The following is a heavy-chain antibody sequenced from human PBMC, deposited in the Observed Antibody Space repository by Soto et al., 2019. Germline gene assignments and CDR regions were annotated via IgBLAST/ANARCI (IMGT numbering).Heavy chain of an antibody. J-gene: IGHJ5*02. CDR3: ASLRIATNNYKWFDP. V-gene: IGHV4-31*03. CDR1: GAALNSGNYY. D-gene: IGHD2-21*01. Sequence: SGTLSLTCSASGAALNSGNYYWSWIRQVPGKGLEWIGHIYVTGAVDYNPSLRDRITISQDTSEGQFSLNLRLVTAADTAVYYCASLRIATNNYKWFDPWGQGTLVTVSS. CDR2: IYVTGAV.